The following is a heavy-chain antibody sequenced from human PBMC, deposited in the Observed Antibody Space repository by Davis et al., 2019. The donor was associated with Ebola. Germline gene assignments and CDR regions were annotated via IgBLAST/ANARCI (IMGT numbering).Heavy chain of an antibody. Sequence: GESLKISCAASGFTFSSYAMHWVRQAPGKGLEWVAVISYDGSNKCYADSVKGRFTISRDNSKNTLYLQMNSLRAEDTAVYYCAKYSGLDYWGQGTLVTVSS. CDR2: ISYDGSNK. J-gene: IGHJ4*02. D-gene: IGHD1-26*01. CDR3: AKYSGLDY. V-gene: IGHV3-30-3*01. CDR1: GFTFSSYA.